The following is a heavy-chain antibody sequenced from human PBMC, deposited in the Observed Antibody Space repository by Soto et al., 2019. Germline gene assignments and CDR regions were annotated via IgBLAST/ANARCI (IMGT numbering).Heavy chain of an antibody. J-gene: IGHJ6*02. CDR1: GYTFTSYG. CDR3: ARGGQWLGFYYVMDV. D-gene: IGHD6-19*01. V-gene: IGHV1-18*01. CDR2: ISAYNGNT. Sequence: QVQLVQSGAEVKKPGASVKVSCKASGYTFTSYGISWVRQAPGQGLEWMGWISAYNGNTNYAQRLQGRVTMTTDTSASPAYMEMRSLRSDDTAVYYWARGGQWLGFYYVMDVWGQGTTVTVSS.